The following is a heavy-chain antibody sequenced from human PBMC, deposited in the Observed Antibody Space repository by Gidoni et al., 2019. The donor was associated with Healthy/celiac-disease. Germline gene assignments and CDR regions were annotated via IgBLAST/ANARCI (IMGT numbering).Heavy chain of an antibody. CDR3: AKDLGIRYFDWLSFFDY. J-gene: IGHJ4*02. CDR2: ISGSGGST. V-gene: IGHV3-23*01. CDR1: GFTFSSYA. D-gene: IGHD3-9*01. Sequence: EVQLLESGGGLVQPGGSLRLSCAASGFTFSSYAMSWVRQAPGKGLEWVSAISGSGGSTYYADSVKGRFTISRDNSKNTLYLQMNSLRAEDTAVYYCAKDLGIRYFDWLSFFDYWGQGTLVTVSS.